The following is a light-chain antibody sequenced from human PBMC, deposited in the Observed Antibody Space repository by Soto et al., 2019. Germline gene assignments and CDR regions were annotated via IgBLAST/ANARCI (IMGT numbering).Light chain of an antibody. V-gene: IGKV1-5*01. CDR3: QQYNSYSL. Sequence: EIQMTQSPSTLSASVGDRVTITCRASQSISSWLAWYQQKPGKAPKLLIYDASSLESGVPSRFSGSGSGTEFTLTISSLQPDDFATYYCQQYNSYSLFGPGT. J-gene: IGKJ3*01. CDR2: DAS. CDR1: QSISSW.